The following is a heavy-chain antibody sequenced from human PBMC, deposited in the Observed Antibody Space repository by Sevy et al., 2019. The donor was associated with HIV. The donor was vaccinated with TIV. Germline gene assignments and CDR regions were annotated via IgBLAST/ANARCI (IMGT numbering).Heavy chain of an antibody. CDR1: GGTFSSYA. V-gene: IGHV1-69*13. CDR2: IIPIFGTA. CDR3: ARIPRLAYCGGDCYSYYFDY. J-gene: IGHJ4*02. D-gene: IGHD2-21*02. Sequence: ASVKVSCKASGGTFSSYAISWVRQAPGQGLEWMGGIIPIFGTANYAQKFQGRVTITADESTSTAYMELSSLGSEDTAVYYCARIPRLAYCGGDCYSYYFDYWGQGTLVTVSS.